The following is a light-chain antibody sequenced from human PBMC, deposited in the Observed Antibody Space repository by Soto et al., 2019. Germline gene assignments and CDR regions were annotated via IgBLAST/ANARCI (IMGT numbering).Light chain of an antibody. CDR2: GAS. V-gene: IGKV3-20*01. CDR3: QQYGTSPPRT. J-gene: IGKJ5*01. CDR1: QSVSSSY. Sequence: EIVLTQSPGTLSLSPGERATLSCRASQSVSSSYLAWYQQKPGQAPRLLIHGASSRATGIPDRFSGSRSGTDFALTISRLEPEDFAVYYCQQYGTSPPRTFGQGTRLEI.